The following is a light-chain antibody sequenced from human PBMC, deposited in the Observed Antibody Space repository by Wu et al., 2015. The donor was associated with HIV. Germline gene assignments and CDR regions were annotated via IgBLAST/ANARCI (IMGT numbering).Light chain of an antibody. J-gene: IGKJ2*01. V-gene: IGKV1-33*01. CDR1: HDIKNY. Sequence: DIQMTQSPSSLSASVGDRASITCQASHDIKNYLNWYQQKPGKAPKLLIFDSSNLEAGVSSRFSGSGFGTHFTFTISSLQPEDIATYYCQQYDGDSYHLYTFGQGTKLEIK. CDR2: DSS. CDR3: QQYDGDSYHLYT.